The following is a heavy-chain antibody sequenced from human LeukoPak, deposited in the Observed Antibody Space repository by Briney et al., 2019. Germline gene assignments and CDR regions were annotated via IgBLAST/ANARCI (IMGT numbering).Heavy chain of an antibody. V-gene: IGHV4-34*01. CDR1: GGSFSGYY. CDR2: INHSGST. CDR3: ASGYSYAFDY. D-gene: IGHD5-18*01. Sequence: SETLSLTCAVYGGSFSGYYWSWIRQPPGKGLEWIGEINHSGSTNYNPSLKSRVTILVDTSKNQFSLKLSSVTAADTAVYYCASGYSYAFDYWGQGTLVTVSS. J-gene: IGHJ4*02.